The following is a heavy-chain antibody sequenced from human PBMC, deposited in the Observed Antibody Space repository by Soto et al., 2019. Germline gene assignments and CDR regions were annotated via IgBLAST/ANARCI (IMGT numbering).Heavy chain of an antibody. CDR1: GFTFSSYG. CDR3: ERDSSSGWYRGWFDP. Sequence: PGGSLSLSCAASGFTFSSYGMHWVRQAPGKGLEWVAVIWYDGSNKYYADSVKGRFTISRDNSKNTLYLQMNSLRAEDTAVYYCERDSSSGWYRGWFDPWGQGTLVTVSS. V-gene: IGHV3-33*01. CDR2: IWYDGSNK. D-gene: IGHD6-19*01. J-gene: IGHJ5*02.